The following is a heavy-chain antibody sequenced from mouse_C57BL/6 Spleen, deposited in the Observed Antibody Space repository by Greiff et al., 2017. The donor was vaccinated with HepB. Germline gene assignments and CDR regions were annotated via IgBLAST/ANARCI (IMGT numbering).Heavy chain of an antibody. D-gene: IGHD1-1*01. V-gene: IGHV1-15*01. CDR1: GYTFTDYE. Sequence: LVESGAELVRPGASVTLSCKASGYTFTDYEMHWVKQTPVHGLEWIGAIDPETGGTAYNQKFKGKAILTADKSSSTAYMELRSLTSEDSAVYYCTRRGDYYGGFDYWGQGTTLTVSS. CDR2: IDPETGGT. J-gene: IGHJ2*01. CDR3: TRRGDYYGGFDY.